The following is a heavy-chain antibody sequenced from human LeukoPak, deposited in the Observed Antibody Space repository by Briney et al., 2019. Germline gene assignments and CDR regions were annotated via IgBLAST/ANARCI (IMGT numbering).Heavy chain of an antibody. CDR2: IDREGTYT. CDR3: ARYETIGVTTGDY. D-gene: IGHD1-1*01. J-gene: IGHJ4*02. V-gene: IGHV3-21*06. Sequence: GGSLRLSCVASGFTFSGYSMSWVRQAPGKGLEWVSSIDREGTYTVYADSVKGRFTISRDNAKNSLYLQMNNLRAEDTAVYYCARYETIGVTTGDYWGRGPLVTVSS. CDR1: GFTFSGYS.